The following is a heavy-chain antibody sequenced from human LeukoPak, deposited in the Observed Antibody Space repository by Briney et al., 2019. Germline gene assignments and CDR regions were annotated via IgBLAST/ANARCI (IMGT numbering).Heavy chain of an antibody. D-gene: IGHD4-23*01. CDR3: AREEYGGNSYYY. Sequence: GASVKVSCKASGYTFTSYYMHWVRQVPGQGLEWMGIINPSGGSTSYAQKFQGRVTMTRDTSTSTVYMELSSLRSEDTAVYYCAREEYGGNSYYYWGQGTPVTVSS. J-gene: IGHJ4*02. V-gene: IGHV1-46*01. CDR2: INPSGGST. CDR1: GYTFTSYY.